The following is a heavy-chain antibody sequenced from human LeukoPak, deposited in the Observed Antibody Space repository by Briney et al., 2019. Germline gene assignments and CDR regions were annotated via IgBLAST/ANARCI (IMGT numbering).Heavy chain of an antibody. CDR2: INHSGGT. CDR3: ARGLKWDYVETRLWNY. V-gene: IGHV4-34*01. Sequence: SETLSLTCAVYGGSFSGYYWGWIRQPPGKGLEWIGEINHSGGTNYNPSLKSRVTISVDTSKQQFSLELSSVTAADTAVYYRARGLKWDYVETRLWNYWGQGTLVTVSS. D-gene: IGHD1-26*01. CDR1: GGSFSGYY. J-gene: IGHJ4*02.